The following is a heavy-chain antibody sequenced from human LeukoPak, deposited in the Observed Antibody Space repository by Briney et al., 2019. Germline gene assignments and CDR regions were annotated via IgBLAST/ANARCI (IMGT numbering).Heavy chain of an antibody. CDR1: GYTFTGHY. D-gene: IGHD6-19*01. J-gene: IGHJ6*03. CDR2: ISPSSCDT. CDR3: ARAAIAVAGDYHYHYMDV. V-gene: IGHV1-2*02. Sequence: ASVKVSFKASGYTFTGHYMHWVRQAPGQGLEGMGWISPSSCDTDYAQRFQGRVIMTRETSISTAYMELRRLRSDDTAVYYCARAAIAVAGDYHYHYMDVWGKGTTVTVSS.